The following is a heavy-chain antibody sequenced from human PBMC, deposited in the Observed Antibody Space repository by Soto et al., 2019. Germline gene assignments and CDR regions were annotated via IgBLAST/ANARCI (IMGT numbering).Heavy chain of an antibody. D-gene: IGHD3-10*01. V-gene: IGHV4-34*01. CDR1: GGSFSGYY. CDR2: INHSGST. CDR3: ARGGLMVRGTFFDY. Sequence: SETLSLTCAVYGGSFSGYYWSWIRQPPGKGLEWIGEINHSGSTNYNPSLKSRVTISVDTSKNQFSLKLSSVTAADTAVYYCARGGLMVRGTFFDYWGRGTLVTV. J-gene: IGHJ4*02.